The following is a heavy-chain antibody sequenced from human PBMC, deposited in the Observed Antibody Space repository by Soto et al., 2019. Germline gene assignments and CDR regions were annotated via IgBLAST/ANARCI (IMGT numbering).Heavy chain of an antibody. D-gene: IGHD4-4*01. CDR2: INPSGGTT. V-gene: IGHV1-46*01. Sequence: GASVKVSCKASGYTFTSYFMHWVRQAPGQGLEWMGIINPSGGTTSYAQRFQGRVTMTRDTSTSTVYMELSSLRPEDTAVYYCARGLTTVTSDYFDYWGQGTQVTVSS. J-gene: IGHJ4*02. CDR1: GYTFTSYF. CDR3: ARGLTTVTSDYFDY.